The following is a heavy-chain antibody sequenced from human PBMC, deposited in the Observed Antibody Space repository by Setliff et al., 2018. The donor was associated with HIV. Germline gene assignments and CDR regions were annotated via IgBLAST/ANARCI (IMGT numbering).Heavy chain of an antibody. J-gene: IGHJ4*02. Sequence: KPSETLSLTCTVSGCSISSGGYYYSWIRQHPVKGLEYIGHIHYSGNTYYNPSLKSRISISVDTSKNQFSLKLTSVTAADTAVYYCESRPYDRWSGYLEYWGQGPLVTASS. CDR3: ESRPYDRWSGYLEY. D-gene: IGHD3-3*01. CDR2: IHYSGNT. V-gene: IGHV4-31*03. CDR1: GCSISSGGYY.